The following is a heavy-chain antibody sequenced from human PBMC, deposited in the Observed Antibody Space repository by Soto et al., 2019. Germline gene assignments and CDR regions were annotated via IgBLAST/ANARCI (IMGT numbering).Heavy chain of an antibody. CDR1: VFTFSNYG. D-gene: IGHD3-22*01. J-gene: IGHJ4*02. CDR2: IWYDGNNA. CDR3: ARGYSSGYSALDY. V-gene: IGHV3-33*01. Sequence: QPWGSLRLSCAASVFTFSNYGMHWVRQAPGKGLDWVAIIWYDGNNAYYADSVKVRSTISRDNSKNTVYLQMSSLRAEDTAVYYCARGYSSGYSALDYWGQGILVTVSS.